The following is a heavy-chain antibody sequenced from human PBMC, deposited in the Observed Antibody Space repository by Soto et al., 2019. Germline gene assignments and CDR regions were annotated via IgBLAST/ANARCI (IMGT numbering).Heavy chain of an antibody. J-gene: IGHJ4*02. D-gene: IGHD1-26*01. CDR2: IWYDGSNK. CDR3: ARDSVYSVSYLDN. Sequence: QVQLVESGGGVVQPERSLRLSCAASGFTFSSYGMHWVRQAPGKGLDWVALIWYDGSNKYYADSVKGRFTISRDNSKNTLDLQMISLRAEDTAVYYCARDSVYSVSYLDNWGQGTLVTVSS. V-gene: IGHV3-33*01. CDR1: GFTFSSYG.